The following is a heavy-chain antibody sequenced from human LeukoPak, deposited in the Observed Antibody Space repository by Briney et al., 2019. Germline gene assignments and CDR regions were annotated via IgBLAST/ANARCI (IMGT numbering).Heavy chain of an antibody. J-gene: IGHJ6*03. CDR3: ARRGYCSSTSCYGINMDV. CDR1: GYTFTGYY. Sequence: GASVKVSCKASGYTFTGYYMHWVRQAPGQGLEWMGWINPNSGGTNYAQKFQSRVTMTRDTSISTAYMELSRLRSDDTAVYYRARRGYCSSTSCYGINMDVWGKGTTVTVSS. CDR2: INPNSGGT. V-gene: IGHV1-2*02. D-gene: IGHD2-2*01.